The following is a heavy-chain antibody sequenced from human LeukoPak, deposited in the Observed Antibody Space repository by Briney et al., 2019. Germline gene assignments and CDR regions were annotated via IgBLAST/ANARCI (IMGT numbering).Heavy chain of an antibody. CDR1: GYTFTVYY. CDR3: ARDLRIVATSNWFDP. Sequence: APVKVSCKSSGYTFTVYYTHWVRQAHGQGLEWMGWINPNSGGTNYAQKFQGRVTMTRDTSISTAYMELSRLRSDDTAVYYCARDLRIVATSNWFDPCGQGTLVTVSS. V-gene: IGHV1-2*02. J-gene: IGHJ5*02. D-gene: IGHD5-12*01. CDR2: INPNSGGT.